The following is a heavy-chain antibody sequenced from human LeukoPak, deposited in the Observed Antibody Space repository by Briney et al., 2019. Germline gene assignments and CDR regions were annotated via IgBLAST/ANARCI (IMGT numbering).Heavy chain of an antibody. CDR1: GFTFSSYA. D-gene: IGHD3-9*01. Sequence: GGSLRLSCAASGFTFSSYAMSWVRQAPGKGLEWVSAISGSGGSTYYADSVKGRFTISRDNSKNTLYLQMNSLRAEDTAIYYCAKGPPPHYDILTGYIPSYYFDYWGQGTLVTVSS. J-gene: IGHJ4*02. V-gene: IGHV3-23*01. CDR2: ISGSGGST. CDR3: AKGPPPHYDILTGYIPSYYFDY.